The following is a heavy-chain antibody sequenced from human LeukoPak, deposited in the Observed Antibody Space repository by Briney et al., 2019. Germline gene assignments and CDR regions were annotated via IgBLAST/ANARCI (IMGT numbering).Heavy chain of an antibody. CDR2: INPNSGGT. CDR3: AREPVVDIVVVPAAADDY. CDR1: GYTFTGYY. J-gene: IGHJ4*02. Sequence: GASVKVSCKASGYTFTGYYMHWVRQAPGQGLEWMGWINPNSGGTNYAQKFQGRVTMTRDTSISTAYMELSRLRSDDTAVYYCAREPVVDIVVVPAAADDYWGQGTLVTVSS. D-gene: IGHD2-2*01. V-gene: IGHV1-2*02.